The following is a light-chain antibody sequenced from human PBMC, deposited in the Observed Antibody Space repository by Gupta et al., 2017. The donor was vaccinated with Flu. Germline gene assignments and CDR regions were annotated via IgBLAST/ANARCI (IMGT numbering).Light chain of an antibody. CDR3: QHNHSYPLT. Sequence: DIQMTQSPSTLSAFVGDRVTITCRASQSISSWLAWYQEKPGTAPKLLIYGASSLEGGVPSRFSGSGSGTEFTLTISSLQPDDFATYYCQHNHSYPLTFGGGTKVEIK. V-gene: IGKV1-5*03. CDR2: GAS. CDR1: QSISSW. J-gene: IGKJ4*01.